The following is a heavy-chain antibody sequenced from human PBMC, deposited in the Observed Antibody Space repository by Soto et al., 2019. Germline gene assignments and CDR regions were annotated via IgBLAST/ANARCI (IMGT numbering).Heavy chain of an antibody. D-gene: IGHD3-10*01. V-gene: IGHV4-31*03. CDR3: ARGVTLVRGVIHTPYFDY. Sequence: QVQLQESGPGLVKPSQTLSLTCTVSGGSISSGGYYWSWIRQHPGKGLEWIGYIYYSGSTYYNPSLKSRVTISVDTSKNQFSLKLSSVTAAETAVYYCARGVTLVRGVIHTPYFDYWGQGALVTVSS. J-gene: IGHJ4*02. CDR2: IYYSGST. CDR1: GGSISSGGYY.